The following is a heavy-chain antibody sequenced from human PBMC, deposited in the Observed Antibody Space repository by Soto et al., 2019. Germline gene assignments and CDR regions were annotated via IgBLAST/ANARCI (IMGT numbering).Heavy chain of an antibody. D-gene: IGHD1-1*01. CDR3: ARGGTGIAYYYYGMDV. CDR1: GGSISSYY. V-gene: IGHV4-59*01. CDR2: IYYSGST. J-gene: IGHJ6*02. Sequence: SETLSLTCTVSGGSISSYYWSWVRQPPGKGLEWIGYIYYSGSTNYNPSLKSRVTISVDTSKNQFSLKLSSVTAADTAVYYCARGGTGIAYYYYGMDVWGQGTTVT.